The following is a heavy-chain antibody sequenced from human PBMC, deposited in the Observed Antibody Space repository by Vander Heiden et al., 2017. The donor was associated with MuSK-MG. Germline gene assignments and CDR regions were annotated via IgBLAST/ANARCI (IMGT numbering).Heavy chain of an antibody. CDR3: ARGPPKRGFDY. D-gene: IGHD3-10*01. CDR1: GSSISSGYY. J-gene: IGHJ4*02. CDR2: IYHSGST. V-gene: IGHV4-38-2*02. Sequence: QVQLQESGPGLVKPSETLSLTCTVSGSSISSGYYGGWIRQPPGKGLGWIGSIYHSGSTYYNPSLKSRVTISVDTSKNQFALKLSSVTAADTAGYYCARGPPKRGFDYGGQGTLVTVSS.